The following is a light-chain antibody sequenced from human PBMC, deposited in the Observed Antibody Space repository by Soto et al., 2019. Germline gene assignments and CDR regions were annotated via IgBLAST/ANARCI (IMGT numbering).Light chain of an antibody. V-gene: IGLV4-69*01. Sequence: QLVLTQSPSASAYLGASVKLTCTLRSGHSSYAIAWHQQQPEKGPRYLMKVNGDGSHFKGDGIPDRFSGSTSGAERYLTISSLQSEDEADYYCQTWGTGIRVFGGGTKLTVL. CDR3: QTWGTGIRV. CDR2: VNGDGSH. CDR1: SGHSSYA. J-gene: IGLJ2*01.